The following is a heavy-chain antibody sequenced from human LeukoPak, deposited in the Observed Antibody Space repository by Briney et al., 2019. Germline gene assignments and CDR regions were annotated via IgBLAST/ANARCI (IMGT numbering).Heavy chain of an antibody. J-gene: IGHJ6*02. D-gene: IGHD4-17*01. Sequence: SETLSLTCTVSGGSISHYYWSWIRQSPGKGLEWIGYINYSGTTNYNPSLKSRVTTSVDTSRNQFSLQLRSVTAADTAVYYCAREDPQTTVPEGMDVWGQGTTVIVSS. CDR1: GGSISHYY. V-gene: IGHV4-59*01. CDR2: INYSGTT. CDR3: AREDPQTTVPEGMDV.